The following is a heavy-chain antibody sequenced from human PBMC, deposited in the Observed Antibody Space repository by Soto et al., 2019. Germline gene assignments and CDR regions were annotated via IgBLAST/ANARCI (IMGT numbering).Heavy chain of an antibody. J-gene: IGHJ4*02. CDR1: GFTFSSYA. V-gene: IGHV3-23*01. D-gene: IGHD4-17*01. Sequence: GGSLRLSCAASGFTFSSYAMSWVRQAPGKGLEWVSAISGSGGSTYYADSVKGRFTISRDNSKNTLYLQMNSLRAEDTAVYYCAKSPLPYGDYLPGALWGQGTLVTVSS. CDR3: AKSPLPYGDYLPGAL. CDR2: ISGSGGST.